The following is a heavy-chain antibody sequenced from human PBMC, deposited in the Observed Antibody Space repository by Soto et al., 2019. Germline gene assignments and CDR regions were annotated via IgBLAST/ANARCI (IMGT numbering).Heavy chain of an antibody. CDR2: IKSKTDGGTT. CDR1: GFTFSNAW. D-gene: IGHD6-13*01. J-gene: IGHJ4*02. CDR3: TSDGYGSHHDY. V-gene: IGHV3-15*01. Sequence: EVQLVESGGGLVKPGGSLRLSCAASGFTFSNAWMSWVRQAPGKGLEWVGRIKSKTDGGTTDYAAPVKGRFTISRDDSNNTLYLQMNSLKTEDTAVYYCTSDGYGSHHDYWGQGTLVTVSS.